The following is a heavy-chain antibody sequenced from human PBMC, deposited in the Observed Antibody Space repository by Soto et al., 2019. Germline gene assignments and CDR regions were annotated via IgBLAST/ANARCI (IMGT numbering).Heavy chain of an antibody. V-gene: IGHV3-23*01. CDR3: ARGDDYGDLRAFDI. D-gene: IGHD4-17*01. CDR1: GFTFASYT. Sequence: EVQLLESGGGLVQPGGSLRLSCAASGFTFASYTLSWVRQAPGKGLEWVSGITGRGDDTFYADSVKGRITVSRDNSKNTLFLQMNSLRAEDTAVYYCARGDDYGDLRAFDIRGRGTMVAVS. J-gene: IGHJ3*02. CDR2: ITGRGDDT.